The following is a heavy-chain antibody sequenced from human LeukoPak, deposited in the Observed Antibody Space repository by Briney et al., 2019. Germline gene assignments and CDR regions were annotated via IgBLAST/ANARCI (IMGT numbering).Heavy chain of an antibody. Sequence: GGSLRLSCAASGFTFSNYAMHWVRQAPGKGLEWVGVISYDGTNKYYADSVKGRFTISRDNSQNTVYLQMYSLRAEDTAVYYCARAGRQLVISLYYYYYMDVWGKGTTVTVSS. D-gene: IGHD6-6*01. CDR2: ISYDGTNK. CDR3: ARAGRQLVISLYYYYYMDV. J-gene: IGHJ6*03. V-gene: IGHV3-30-3*01. CDR1: GFTFSNYA.